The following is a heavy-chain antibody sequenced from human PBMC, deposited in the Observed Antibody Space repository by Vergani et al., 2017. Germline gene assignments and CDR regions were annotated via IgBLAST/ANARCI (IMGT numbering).Heavy chain of an antibody. J-gene: IGHJ3*01. V-gene: IGHV3-9*01. Sequence: EVDLVESGGGLAQPGGSLRLSCEASGITFWKFGMHWVRHGPGKGLEWVSGISWNSGAVDYADSVRGRFTISRDNAKNSLFLEMNSLRFEDTAVYFGTKGSVYYHDSAGHGYDPYTGFDLWGQGTLVTVSS. D-gene: IGHD5-12*01. CDR1: GITFWKFG. CDR2: ISWNSGAV. CDR3: TKGSVYYHDSAGHGYDPYTGFDL.